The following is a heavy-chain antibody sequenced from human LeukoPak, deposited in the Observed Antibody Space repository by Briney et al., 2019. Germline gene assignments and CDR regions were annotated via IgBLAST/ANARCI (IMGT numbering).Heavy chain of an antibody. CDR3: ARELKVPGTDWFDP. CDR2: IYTSGST. V-gene: IGHV4-4*07. Sequence: PSETLSLTCTVSGGSISSYYWSWIRQPAGKGLEWIGRIYTSGSTNYNPSLKSRVTISVDTAKNQFSLKLSSVTAADAAVYYCARELKVPGTDWFDPWGQGTLVTVSS. CDR1: GGSISSYY. D-gene: IGHD2-8*01. J-gene: IGHJ5*02.